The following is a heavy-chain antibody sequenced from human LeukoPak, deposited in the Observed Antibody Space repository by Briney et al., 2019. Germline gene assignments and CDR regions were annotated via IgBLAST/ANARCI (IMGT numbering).Heavy chain of an antibody. CDR2: ISSSSSYL. Sequence: GGSLRLSCAASGFTFSSYSMNWVRQAPGKGLEWVSSISSSSSYLYYADSVKGRFTISRDNAKNSLYLQMNSLRAEDTAVYYCARDLKYSSSSGSRYFQHWGQGTLVTVSS. D-gene: IGHD6-6*01. CDR3: ARDLKYSSSSGSRYFQH. V-gene: IGHV3-21*01. CDR1: GFTFSSYS. J-gene: IGHJ1*01.